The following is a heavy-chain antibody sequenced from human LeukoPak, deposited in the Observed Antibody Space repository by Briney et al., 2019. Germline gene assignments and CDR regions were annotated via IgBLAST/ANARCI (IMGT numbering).Heavy chain of an antibody. CDR2: INPSGGST. J-gene: IGHJ6*02. D-gene: IGHD3-16*02. CDR3: ARGPRVWGNYRYYYYYGMDV. Sequence: ASVKVSCKASGYTFTSYYMHWVRQAPGQGLEWMGIINPSGGSTSYAQKFQGRVTMTRDTSTSTVYMELSSLRSEDTAVYYCARGPRVWGNYRYYYYYGMDVWGQGTTVTVSS. CDR1: GYTFTSYY. V-gene: IGHV1-46*01.